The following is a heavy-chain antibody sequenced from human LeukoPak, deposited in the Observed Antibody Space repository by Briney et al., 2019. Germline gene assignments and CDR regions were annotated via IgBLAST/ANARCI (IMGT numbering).Heavy chain of an antibody. CDR2: MNPNSGNT. D-gene: IGHD3-10*02. Sequence: ASVKVSCKASGYTLTSYDINWVRQATGQGLEWMGWMNPNSGNTGYAQKFQGRVTMTRNTSISTAYMELSSLRSENTAVYDCARGIWTQVCSYSYNWFDCWGQGTLVTVSS. CDR3: ARGIWTQVCSYSYNWFDC. J-gene: IGHJ5*01. V-gene: IGHV1-8*01. CDR1: GYTLTSYD.